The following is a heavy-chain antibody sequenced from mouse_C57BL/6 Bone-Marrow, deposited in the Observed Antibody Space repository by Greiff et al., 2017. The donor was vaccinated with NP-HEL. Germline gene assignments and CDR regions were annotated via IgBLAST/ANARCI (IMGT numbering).Heavy chain of an antibody. Sequence: EVQLQQSGPELVKPGASVKISCKASGYSFTGYYMNWVKQSPEKSLEWIGEINPSTGGTTYNQKFKAKATLTVDKSSSTAYMQLKSLTSEDSAVYYCARSSSWFAYWGQVTLVTVSA. J-gene: IGHJ3*01. CDR1: GYSFTGYY. V-gene: IGHV1-42*01. CDR3: ARSSSWFAY. CDR2: INPSTGGT.